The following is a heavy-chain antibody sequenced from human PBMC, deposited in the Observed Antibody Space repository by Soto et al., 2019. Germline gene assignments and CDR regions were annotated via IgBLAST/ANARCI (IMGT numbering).Heavy chain of an antibody. Sequence: QVQLVQSGAELKKPGASVKVSCKASGYTFSNYDMNWVRQATGQGPEWIGWVNPNNGDTGYAQKFQGRVTLTTGIPTTTASMELTSLRSEDTAIYYCATVSRTGSAIDFDYWGKGTLITVSS. D-gene: IGHD1-1*01. J-gene: IGHJ4*02. V-gene: IGHV1-8*01. CDR2: VNPNNGDT. CDR3: ATVSRTGSAIDFDY. CDR1: GYTFSNYD.